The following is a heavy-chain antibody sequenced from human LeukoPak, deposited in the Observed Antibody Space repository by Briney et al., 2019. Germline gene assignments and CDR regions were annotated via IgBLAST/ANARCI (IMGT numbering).Heavy chain of an antibody. D-gene: IGHD3-3*01. J-gene: IGHJ4*02. CDR1: GGSISSSSYY. CDR3: ARQGYYDFWSGQTGATFDY. Sequence: PSETLSLTCTVSGGSISSSSYYWGWIRQPPGKGLEWIGSIYYSGSTYYNPSLKSRVTISVDTSKNQFSLKLSSVTAADTAVYYCARQGYYDFWSGQTGATFDYWGQGTLVTVSS. CDR2: IYYSGST. V-gene: IGHV4-39*01.